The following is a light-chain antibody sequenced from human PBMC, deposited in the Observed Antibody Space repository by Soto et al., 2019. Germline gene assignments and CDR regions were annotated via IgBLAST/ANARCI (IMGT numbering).Light chain of an antibody. Sequence: EIVLTQSPGTLSLSPGERATLSCRASQSVSTNYLAWYQHQPGQTPRLLIYAASSRATGIPDRFSGSGSGTDFTLTISRLEPEDFAVYYCHQYVSSPLTFGQGTKLEIK. V-gene: IGKV3-20*01. CDR3: HQYVSSPLT. J-gene: IGKJ2*01. CDR1: QSVSTNY. CDR2: AAS.